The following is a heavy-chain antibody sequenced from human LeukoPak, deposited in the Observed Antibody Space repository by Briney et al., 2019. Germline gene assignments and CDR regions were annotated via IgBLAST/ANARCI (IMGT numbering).Heavy chain of an antibody. Sequence: GESLRLSCAASGFTFSSFEMNWVRQAPGKGLEWVSSVSNSGDYIHYADSVKGRFTISRDNSKNSLYLQMNSLRAEDTAVYYCARALIGYYFDYWGQGTLVTVSS. CDR1: GFTFSSFE. D-gene: IGHD2-8*01. CDR2: VSNSGDYI. J-gene: IGHJ4*02. CDR3: ARALIGYYFDY. V-gene: IGHV3-21*06.